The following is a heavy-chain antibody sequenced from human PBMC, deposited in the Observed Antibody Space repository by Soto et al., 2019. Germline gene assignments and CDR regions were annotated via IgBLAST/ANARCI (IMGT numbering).Heavy chain of an antibody. CDR3: SRSLDS. J-gene: IGHJ4*02. Sequence: VSLRLSCAASGFTFSTYWMDWVRQTPGKGLEWVANINQDGSEKNYVDSVKGRFTISRDNAQNTLYLQMNSLTAEDSALYYCSRSLDSWGQGTLVTVSS. V-gene: IGHV3-7*01. CDR2: INQDGSEK. CDR1: GFTFSTYW.